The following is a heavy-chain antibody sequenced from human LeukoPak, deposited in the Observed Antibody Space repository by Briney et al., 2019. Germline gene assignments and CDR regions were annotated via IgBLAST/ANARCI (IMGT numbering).Heavy chain of an antibody. D-gene: IGHD1-14*01. J-gene: IGHJ4*02. Sequence: ASVTVSFKASGGTFSSYAISWVRQAPGQGLEWMGGIIPILGIANYAQKFQGRVTITAHKSTSTAYMELSSLRSEDTAVYYCAREVWGPEYWGRGTLVTVSS. CDR3: AREVWGPEY. V-gene: IGHV1-69*10. CDR2: IIPILGIA. CDR1: GGTFSSYA.